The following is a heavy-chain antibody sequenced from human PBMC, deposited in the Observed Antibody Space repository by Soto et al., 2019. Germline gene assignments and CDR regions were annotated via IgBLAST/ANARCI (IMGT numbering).Heavy chain of an antibody. CDR3: AKVEYYYFDY. CDR1: GVTCKNAG. D-gene: IGHD2-2*01. Sequence: GGSLSLCWVVSGVTCKNAGMSWIRQKPGKGLEWVSAISGSGGSTYYADSVKGRFTISRDNSKNTLYLQMNSLRAEDTAVYDCAKVEYYYFDYWGQGTLVPVSS. CDR2: ISGSGGST. J-gene: IGHJ4*02. V-gene: IGHV3-23*01.